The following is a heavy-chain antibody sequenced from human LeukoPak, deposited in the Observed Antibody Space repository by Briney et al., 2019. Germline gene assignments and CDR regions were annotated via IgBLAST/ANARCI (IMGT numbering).Heavy chain of an antibody. CDR3: ARDREVVAASYYYYYGMDV. CDR1: GGTFSSYA. CDR2: IIPILGIA. V-gene: IGHV1-69*04. D-gene: IGHD2-15*01. Sequence: VASVKVSCKASGGTFSSYAISWVRQAPGQGLKWMGRIIPILGIANYAQKFQGRVTITADKSASTAYMELSSLRSEDTAVYYCARDREVVAASYYYYYGMDVWGQGTTVTVSS. J-gene: IGHJ6*02.